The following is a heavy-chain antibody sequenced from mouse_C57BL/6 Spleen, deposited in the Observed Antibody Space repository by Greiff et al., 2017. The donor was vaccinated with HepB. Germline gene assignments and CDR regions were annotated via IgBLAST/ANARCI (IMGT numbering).Heavy chain of an antibody. CDR2: IDPSDSYT. CDR1: GYTFTSYW. Sequence: QVQLQQPGAELVMPGASVKLSCKASGYTFTSYWMHWVKQRPGQGLEWIGEIDPSDSYTNYNQKFKGKSTLTVDKSSSTAYMQLSSLTSEESAVYYCARIHYYGSSYGYFDVWGTGTTVTVSS. J-gene: IGHJ1*03. CDR3: ARIHYYGSSYGYFDV. V-gene: IGHV1-69*01. D-gene: IGHD1-1*01.